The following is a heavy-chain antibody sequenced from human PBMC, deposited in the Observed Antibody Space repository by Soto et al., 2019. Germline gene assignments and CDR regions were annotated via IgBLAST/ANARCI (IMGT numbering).Heavy chain of an antibody. V-gene: IGHV4-34*01. J-gene: IGHJ4*02. CDR3: ERGLLKGSQYSGGWYYFDD. CDR1: GESFSGYI. D-gene: IGHD6-19*01. Sequence: SETLSLTCAVYGESFSGYIWTWIRQTPGKGLQWIGQINHSGSASYNPSLKSRVTISVHTSNSQFSLELSSVTAADTAVYHCERGLLKGSQYSGGWYYFDDWGQGTQVT. CDR2: INHSGSA.